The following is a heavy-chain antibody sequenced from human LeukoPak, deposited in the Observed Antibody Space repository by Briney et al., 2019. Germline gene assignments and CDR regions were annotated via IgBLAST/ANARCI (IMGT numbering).Heavy chain of an antibody. Sequence: GGSLRLSCAASGFTFSSYDMHWVRQAPGKGLEWVAVISYDGSNKYYADSVKGRFTISRDNSKNTLYLQMNSLRAEDTAVYYCARYGMVYDSSGYYFDYWGQGTLVTVSS. CDR1: GFTFSSYD. CDR2: ISYDGSNK. J-gene: IGHJ4*02. D-gene: IGHD3-22*01. V-gene: IGHV3-30*03. CDR3: ARYGMVYDSSGYYFDY.